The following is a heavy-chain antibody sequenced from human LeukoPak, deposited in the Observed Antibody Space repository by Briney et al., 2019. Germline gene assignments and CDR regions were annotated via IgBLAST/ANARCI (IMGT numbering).Heavy chain of an antibody. V-gene: IGHV3-7*01. CDR3: ARERDGRFFDY. J-gene: IGHJ4*02. CDR2: INQDGSEK. CDR1: GLRLGSFW. Sequence: GGSLRLSCAVSGLRLGSFWMSWVRQAPGKGLEWVANINQDGSEKYFVDSVRGRFTISRDNSKNSLHLRMNTLRAEDTAVYYCARERDGRFFDYWGQGTLVTVSS. D-gene: IGHD5-24*01.